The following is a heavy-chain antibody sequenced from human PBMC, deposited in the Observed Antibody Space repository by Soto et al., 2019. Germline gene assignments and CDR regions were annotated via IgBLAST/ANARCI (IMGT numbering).Heavy chain of an antibody. J-gene: IGHJ3*02. Sequence: SVKVSCKASGGTISSYAISWVRQAPGQGLEWMGGIIPIFGTANYAQKVQGRVTITADESTSTAYMELSSLRSEDTAVYYCASRPQYYYDSSGPDAFDIWGQGTMVTVSS. V-gene: IGHV1-69*13. CDR2: IIPIFGTA. CDR3: ASRPQYYYDSSGPDAFDI. CDR1: GGTISSYA. D-gene: IGHD3-22*01.